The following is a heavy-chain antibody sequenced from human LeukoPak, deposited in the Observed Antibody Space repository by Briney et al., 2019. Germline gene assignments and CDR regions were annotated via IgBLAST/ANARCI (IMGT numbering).Heavy chain of an antibody. CDR2: IKSKTDGGTT. J-gene: IGHJ3*02. D-gene: IGHD3-10*01. Sequence: GGSLRLSCAASEFTFSNAWMSWVRQAPGKGLEWVGHIKSKTDGGTTDYAAPVKGRFTISRDDSKNTLYLQINSLKTEDTAVYYCTTVLQTLGFAFDIWGQGTMVTVSS. CDR1: EFTFSNAW. V-gene: IGHV3-15*01. CDR3: TTVLQTLGFAFDI.